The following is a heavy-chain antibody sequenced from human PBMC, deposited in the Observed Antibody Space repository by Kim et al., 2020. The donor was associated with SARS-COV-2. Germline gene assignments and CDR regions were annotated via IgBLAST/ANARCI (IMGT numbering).Heavy chain of an antibody. CDR2: ISGSATTA. CDR3: AEDRASYSGSLTGYYGMDF. CDR1: GFTFSTYA. Sequence: GGSLRLSCAASGFTFSTYAMSWVRQAPGRGLEWVSGISGSATTAYYAYSATGLFTISRDNSKNTLFLQMNGLSDEDTAVYYCAEDRASYSGSLTGYYGMDFWGQGTTVTVSS. D-gene: IGHD1-26*01. V-gene: IGHV3-23*01. J-gene: IGHJ6*02.